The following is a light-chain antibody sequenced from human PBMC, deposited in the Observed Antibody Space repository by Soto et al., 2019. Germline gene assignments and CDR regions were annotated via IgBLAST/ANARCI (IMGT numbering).Light chain of an antibody. J-gene: IGKJ1*01. V-gene: IGKV4-1*01. Sequence: DIVMTQSPDSLAVPLGERATINCKSSQSVLYSSNNNNYLAWYQQKPGQPPKLLIYWASSRESGVPDRFSGSGSGTDFTLTISSLQAEDVAVYYCQQYSNSPLTFGQGTRVEVK. CDR3: QQYSNSPLT. CDR2: WAS. CDR1: QSVLYSSNNNNY.